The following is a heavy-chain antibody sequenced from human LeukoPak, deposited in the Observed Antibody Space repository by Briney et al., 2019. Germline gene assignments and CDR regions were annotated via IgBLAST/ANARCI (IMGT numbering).Heavy chain of an antibody. D-gene: IGHD5-24*01. J-gene: IGHJ5*02. V-gene: IGHV5-51*01. CDR2: IYPGDSDT. CDR3: ARQVELATISPWFDP. CDR1: GYSFTSYW. Sequence: GESLKISCKGSGYSFTSYWIGWVRQMPGKGLEWMGIIYPGDSDTRYSPSFQGQVTISADKSISTAYLQWSSLKASDTAMYYCARQVELATISPWFDPWGQGTLVTVSS.